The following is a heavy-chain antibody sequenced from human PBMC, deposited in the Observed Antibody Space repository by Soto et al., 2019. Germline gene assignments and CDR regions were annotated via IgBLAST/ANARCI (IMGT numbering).Heavy chain of an antibody. D-gene: IGHD2-2*01. CDR2: IIPIFGTA. V-gene: IGHV1-69*13. J-gene: IGHJ5*02. CDR1: GGTFSSYA. CDR3: ARVEGCSSTSCYLFDP. Sequence: SVKVSCKASGGTFSSYAISWVLQAPGQGLEWMGGIIPIFGTANYAQKFQGRVTITADESTSTAYMELSSLRSEDTAVYYCARVEGCSSTSCYLFDPWGQGTLVTVS.